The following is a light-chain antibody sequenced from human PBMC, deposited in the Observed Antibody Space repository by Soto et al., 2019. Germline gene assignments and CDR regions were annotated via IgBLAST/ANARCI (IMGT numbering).Light chain of an antibody. V-gene: IGLV2-14*01. CDR2: EVS. Sequence: QSVLTQPASVSGSPGQSVTISCTGTSSDVGAYKYVSWYQQHPGKAPKLMIYEVSNRPSGVSNRFSGSKSGNTASLTISGLQADDEADYYRNSYAGDIIRFVFGTGTKVTVL. J-gene: IGLJ1*01. CDR3: NSYAGDIIRFV. CDR1: SSDVGAYKY.